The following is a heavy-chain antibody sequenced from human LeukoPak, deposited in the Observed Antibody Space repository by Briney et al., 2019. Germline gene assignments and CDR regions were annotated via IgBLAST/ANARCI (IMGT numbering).Heavy chain of an antibody. CDR2: IIPIFGTA. Sequence: SVKVSCKASGGTFSSYAISWVRQAPGQGLEWMGGIIPIFGTANYAQKFQGRVTITTDESTSTAYMELSRLRSDDTAVYYCAREGFVGYDFWSGYLIRGRGIDDPDTRTKGDAFDIRGQGTMVTVSS. D-gene: IGHD3-3*01. CDR3: AREGFVGYDFWSGYLIRGRGIDDPDTRTKGDAFDI. V-gene: IGHV1-69*05. CDR1: GGTFSSYA. J-gene: IGHJ3*02.